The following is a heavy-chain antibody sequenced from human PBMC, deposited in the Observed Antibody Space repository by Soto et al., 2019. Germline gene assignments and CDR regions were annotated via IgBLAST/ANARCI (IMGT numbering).Heavy chain of an antibody. CDR2: ISTYNGDT. D-gene: IGHD3-22*01. CDR1: GYTFITYG. Sequence: QVQLVQSGAEVKEPGASVKVSCKASGYTFITYGMSWVRQAPGQGLDWMGWISTYNGDTKYADRLQGRVAMTTDTTTGTAYMELRSLSSDDTAVYYCARGPTDYYDNSGDYSLDYWGQGTLVTVSS. V-gene: IGHV1-18*01. CDR3: ARGPTDYYDNSGDYSLDY. J-gene: IGHJ4*02.